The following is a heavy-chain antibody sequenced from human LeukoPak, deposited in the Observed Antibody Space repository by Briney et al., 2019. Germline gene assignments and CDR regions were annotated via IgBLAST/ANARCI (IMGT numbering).Heavy chain of an antibody. CDR3: ARVNHLRHYDFWSGPDYYYMDV. CDR2: IYYSGST. J-gene: IGHJ6*03. V-gene: IGHV4-59*01. CDR1: GGSISSYF. D-gene: IGHD3-3*01. Sequence: KPSETLSLTCTVSGGSISSYFWSWIQQPPGKGLEWIGYIYYSGSTNYNPSLKSRVTISADTSKNQFSLKLSSVTAADTAVYYCARVNHLRHYDFWSGPDYYYMDVWGKGTTVTVSS.